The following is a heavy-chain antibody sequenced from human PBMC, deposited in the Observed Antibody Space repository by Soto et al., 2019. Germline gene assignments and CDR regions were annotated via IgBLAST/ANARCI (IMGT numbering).Heavy chain of an antibody. Sequence: PSETLSLTCTVSGGSISSGDYYWSWIRQPPGKGLEWIGYIYYSGGTYYNPSLKSRVTISRDTSKNQFSLKLTSVTAADTALYYCGKVLVGATGHTDSDSWGPGTLVTVSS. V-gene: IGHV4-30-4*01. CDR3: GKVLVGATGHTDSDS. J-gene: IGHJ4*02. D-gene: IGHD2-15*01. CDR2: IYYSGGT. CDR1: GGSISSGDYY.